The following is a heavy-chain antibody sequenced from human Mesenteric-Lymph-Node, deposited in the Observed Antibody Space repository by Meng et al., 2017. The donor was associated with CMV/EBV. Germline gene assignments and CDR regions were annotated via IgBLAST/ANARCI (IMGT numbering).Heavy chain of an antibody. Sequence: GESLKISCAASGFSFSSYWMTWVRQAPGKGLEGSACIKTDGSEQYYADSVKGRFTISRDNAKNSLFLQINSLTVEDTAVYYCTTDLNWVSYWGQGTLVTVSS. CDR2: IKTDGSEQ. J-gene: IGHJ4*02. V-gene: IGHV3-7*01. CDR3: TTDLNWVSY. D-gene: IGHD7-27*01. CDR1: GFSFSSYW.